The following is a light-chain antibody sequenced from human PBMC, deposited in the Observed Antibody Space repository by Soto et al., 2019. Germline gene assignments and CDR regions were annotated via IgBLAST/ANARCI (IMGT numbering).Light chain of an antibody. V-gene: IGKV3-20*01. Sequence: EIVLTQSPGTLSLSPGERATLSCRASQSVSTSHLAWYQQKPGQAPRLLISGASTRDTGIPDRFSGSGSGTDFTLTITRLEPEDFAVYYCQQNGTSPQGTFGQGTKVEI. CDR1: QSVSTSH. J-gene: IGKJ1*01. CDR3: QQNGTSPQGT. CDR2: GAS.